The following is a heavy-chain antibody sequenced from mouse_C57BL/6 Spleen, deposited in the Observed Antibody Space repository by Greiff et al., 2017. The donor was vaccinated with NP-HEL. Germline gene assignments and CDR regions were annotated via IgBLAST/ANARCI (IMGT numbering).Heavy chain of an antibody. CDR3: ARSGPHYYGSSGYFDV. V-gene: IGHV1-69*01. Sequence: VQLQQPGAELVMPGASVKLSCKASGYTFTSYWMHWVKQRPGQGLEWIGEIDPSDSYTNYNQKFKGKSTLTVDKSSSTAYMQLSSLTSEDSAVYYCARSGPHYYGSSGYFDVWGTGTTVTVSS. CDR2: IDPSDSYT. J-gene: IGHJ1*03. D-gene: IGHD1-1*01. CDR1: GYTFTSYW.